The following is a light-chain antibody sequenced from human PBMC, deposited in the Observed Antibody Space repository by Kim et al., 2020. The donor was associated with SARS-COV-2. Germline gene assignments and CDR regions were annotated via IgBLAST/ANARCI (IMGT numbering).Light chain of an antibody. CDR3: QQYNDWPWT. V-gene: IGKV3-15*01. CDR1: QSISSN. CDR2: GAS. J-gene: IGKJ1*01. Sequence: EIVMTQSPATLSVSPEERVTLSCRASQSISSNLGWYQQKPGQAPRLLIYGASTRATGIPARFSGSGSGTEFTLTISSPQSEDFAVYCCQQYNDWPWTFGQGTKVDIK.